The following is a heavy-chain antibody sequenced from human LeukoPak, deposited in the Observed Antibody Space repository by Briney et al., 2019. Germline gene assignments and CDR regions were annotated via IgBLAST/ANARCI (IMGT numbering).Heavy chain of an antibody. CDR1: GYTFTGYY. CDR3: AREEQGRYELVVRGVIRAFDP. Sequence: GASVKVSCKASGYTFTGYYMHWVRQAPGQGLEWMGWINPNSGGTNYAQKFQGRVTMTRDTSISTAYMELSRLRSDDTAVYYRAREEQGRYELVVRGVIRAFDPWGQGTLVTVSS. V-gene: IGHV1-2*02. D-gene: IGHD3-10*01. CDR2: INPNSGGT. J-gene: IGHJ5*02.